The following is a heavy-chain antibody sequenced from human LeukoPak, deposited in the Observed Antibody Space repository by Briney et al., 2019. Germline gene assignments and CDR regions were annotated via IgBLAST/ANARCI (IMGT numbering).Heavy chain of an antibody. CDR1: GGSFSGYY. Sequence: SETLSLTCAVYGGSFSGYYWSWIRQPPGKGLEWFGEINHSGSTNYNPSLKSRVTISVDTSKNQFSLKLSSVTAADTAVYYCARSTVVTPMSWFDPWGQGTLVTVSS. CDR2: INHSGST. D-gene: IGHD4-23*01. J-gene: IGHJ5*02. V-gene: IGHV4-34*01. CDR3: ARSTVVTPMSWFDP.